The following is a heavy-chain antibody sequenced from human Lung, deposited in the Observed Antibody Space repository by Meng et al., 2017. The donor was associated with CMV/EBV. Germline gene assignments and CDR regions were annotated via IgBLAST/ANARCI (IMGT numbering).Heavy chain of an antibody. CDR3: ARDPTKTHSGSYYDY. CDR2: ISAYNGNT. CDR1: GYTFTSYG. J-gene: IGHJ4*02. Sequence: QVQLVQSGAEVTKPGASVKVSCKASGYTFTSYGISWVRQAPGQGLEWMGWISAYNGNTNYAQKLQGRVTMTTDTSTGTAYMELRSLRSDDTAVYYCARDPTKTHSGSYYDYWGQGTLVTVSS. V-gene: IGHV1-18*01. D-gene: IGHD1-26*01.